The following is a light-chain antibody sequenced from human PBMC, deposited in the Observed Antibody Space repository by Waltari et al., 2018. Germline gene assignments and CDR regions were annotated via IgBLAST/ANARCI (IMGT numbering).Light chain of an antibody. CDR1: QSVKNN. V-gene: IGKV1-5*03. CDR2: KSS. CDR3: QEYDSLPVT. J-gene: IGKJ4*01. Sequence: DIQMTQSPSTLSAYVVDRVIITCRASQSVKNNLAWYQQKPGKAPKVLVHKSSRLESGVPSRFSGSGYGTEFTLTISSLQPDDFATYYCQEYDSLPVTFGGGTKVEIK.